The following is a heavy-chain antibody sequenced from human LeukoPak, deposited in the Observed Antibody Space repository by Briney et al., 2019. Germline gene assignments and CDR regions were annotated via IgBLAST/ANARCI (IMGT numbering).Heavy chain of an antibody. CDR2: DGNNK. CDR1: GFTFSSYG. J-gene: IGHJ4*02. D-gene: IGHD3-10*01. CDR3: ASGDYFGSGSPGYYFDY. V-gene: IGHV3-30*19. Sequence: PGGSLRLSCAASGFTFSSYGMHWVRQGPGKGLEWVAVDGNNKYYADSVKGRFTISRDNSKSTLYLQLNSLRPEDTAVYYCASGDYFGSGSPGYYFDYWGQGTLVTVSS.